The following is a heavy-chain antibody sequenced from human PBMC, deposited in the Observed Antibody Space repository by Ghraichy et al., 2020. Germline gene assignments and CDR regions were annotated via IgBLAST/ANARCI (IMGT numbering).Heavy chain of an antibody. CDR1: GGSISSSSYY. D-gene: IGHD3-22*01. Sequence: SETLSLTCTFSGGSISSSSYYWGWIRQPPGKGLEWIGSIYYSGSTYYNPSLKSRVTISVDTSKNQFSLKLSSVTAADTAVYYCARQHYYYDSKGGFDYWGQGTLVTVSS. CDR3: ARQHYYYDSKGGFDY. J-gene: IGHJ4*02. V-gene: IGHV4-39*01. CDR2: IYYSGST.